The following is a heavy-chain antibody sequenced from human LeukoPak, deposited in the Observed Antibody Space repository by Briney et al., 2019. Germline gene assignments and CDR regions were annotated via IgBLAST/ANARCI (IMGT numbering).Heavy chain of an antibody. CDR2: IYSSGST. J-gene: IGHJ4*02. Sequence: SETLSLTCSVSGASISSGSNYWGWIRQPPGKTLEWIGSIYSSGSTYYNSSLQSRVIIIIDTPKNHFSLTLSPVTAADTAVYYCARSIARQWLVQYYFDYWGQGTLVTVSS. V-gene: IGHV4-39*07. CDR1: GASISSGSNY. D-gene: IGHD6-19*01. CDR3: ARSIARQWLVQYYFDY.